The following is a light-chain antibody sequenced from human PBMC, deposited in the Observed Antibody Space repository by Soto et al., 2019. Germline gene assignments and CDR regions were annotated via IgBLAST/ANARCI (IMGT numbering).Light chain of an antibody. CDR2: EVT. J-gene: IGLJ1*01. Sequence: QSVLTQPPSASGSPGQSVTISCTGTSSDVGGYNSVSWYQQHPGKAPKLMIYEVTNRPSEVPHRFSGSKSGNTASLTISGLQPEDESDYYCSSYTSSSTYVFGTGTKLTVL. V-gene: IGLV2-14*01. CDR3: SSYTSSSTYV. CDR1: SSDVGGYNS.